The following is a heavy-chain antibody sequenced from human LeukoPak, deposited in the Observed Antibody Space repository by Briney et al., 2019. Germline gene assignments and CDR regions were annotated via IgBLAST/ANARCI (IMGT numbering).Heavy chain of an antibody. J-gene: IGHJ4*02. CDR1: GFSFSNYF. CDR3: AREASGNYHVFDS. V-gene: IGHV3-11*04. CDR2: ITNSGRST. D-gene: IGHD1-26*01. Sequence: GGSLRLPCEASGFSFSNYFISWIRQAPGKGLEWVGYITNSGRSTNYADAVKGRFTISRDNAKKSVYLEMTDLRAEDNAVYYCAREASGNYHVFDSWGQGTLVTVSS.